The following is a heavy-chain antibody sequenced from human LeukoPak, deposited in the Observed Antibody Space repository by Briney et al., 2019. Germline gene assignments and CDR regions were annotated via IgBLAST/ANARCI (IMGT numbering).Heavy chain of an antibody. CDR2: IYSGGST. CDR1: GFSVNSNY. V-gene: IGHV3-53*01. J-gene: IGHJ4*02. CDR3: ARDRELGHFGY. D-gene: IGHD7-27*01. Sequence: HPGGSLRLSCAASGFSVNSNYMSWVRQVPGKGLEWVSVIYSGGSTYYADSVKGRFTISRDNSKNTLYLQMNSLRAEDTAVYDCARDRELGHFGYWGQGTLVTVSS.